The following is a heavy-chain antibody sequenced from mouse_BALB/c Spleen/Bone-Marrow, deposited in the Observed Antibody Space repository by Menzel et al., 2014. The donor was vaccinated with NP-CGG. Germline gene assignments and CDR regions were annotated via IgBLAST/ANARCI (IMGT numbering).Heavy chain of an antibody. Sequence: VQLQQSGAELAKPGASVKMSCKASGYTFTIYWMHWVKQRPGQGLEWIGYINPSTGYTEYNQKFKDKATLTADKSSSTAYMQLSSLTSEDSAVYYCARYGGRSYDGFAYRGQGTQVTVS. CDR1: GYTFTIYW. D-gene: IGHD2-12*01. V-gene: IGHV1-7*01. CDR3: ARYGGRSYDGFAY. J-gene: IGHJ3*01. CDR2: INPSTGYT.